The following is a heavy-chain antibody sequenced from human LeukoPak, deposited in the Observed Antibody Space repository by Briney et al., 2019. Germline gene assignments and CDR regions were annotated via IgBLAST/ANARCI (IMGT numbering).Heavy chain of an antibody. J-gene: IGHJ6*03. CDR1: VGSISSGSSC. CDR2: IYTSGSA. CDR3: ARDLNGSYYYYYIDV. V-gene: IGHV4-61*02. Sequence: SESLSLTCTVSVGSISSGSSCCSWVRHPAGNGLEWIGRIYTSGSADYNTSLKSRVTISIDTSKNQFTLKLSSVTAADTAVYYCARDLNGSYYYYYIDVWGKGTTVTVSS. D-gene: IGHD1-26*01.